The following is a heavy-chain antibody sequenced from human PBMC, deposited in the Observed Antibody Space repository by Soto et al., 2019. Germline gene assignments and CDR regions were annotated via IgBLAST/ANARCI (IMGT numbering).Heavy chain of an antibody. CDR3: AYSTGWYRHDV. CDR1: GDSISNSRW. CDR2: IFHSGDT. J-gene: IGHJ3*01. Sequence: QVQLQESGPGLVKPSGTLSLTCAVSGDSISNSRWWPWVRQPPGKGLEWIGDIFHSGDTNYNPSLKRRVFISVEKSQNQFSLKVSSVTAADTAVYYCAYSTGWYRHDVWGQGTLVTVSS. V-gene: IGHV4-4*02. D-gene: IGHD6-19*01.